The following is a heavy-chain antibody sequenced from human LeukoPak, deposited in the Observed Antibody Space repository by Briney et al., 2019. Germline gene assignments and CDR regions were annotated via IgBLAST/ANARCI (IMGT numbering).Heavy chain of an antibody. J-gene: IGHJ6*03. CDR1: GGSISSYY. Sequence: SETLTLTCTVSGGSISSYYWSWIRQPPGKGLEWIGYIYYSGRTNYNPSLKSRVTISVDTSKNQFSLRLSSVTAADTAVYYCARTPTCYYYMDVWGKGTTVTVAS. V-gene: IGHV4-59*01. CDR2: IYYSGRT. CDR3: ARTPTCYYYMDV.